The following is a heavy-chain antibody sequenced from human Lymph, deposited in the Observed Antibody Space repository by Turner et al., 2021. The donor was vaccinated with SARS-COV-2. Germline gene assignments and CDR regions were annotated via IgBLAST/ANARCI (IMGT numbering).Heavy chain of an antibody. CDR1: GGTFSSYA. J-gene: IGHJ4*02. V-gene: IGHV1-69*10. CDR3: ARDVTGSLGY. CDR2: IIPMLDIA. Sequence: QFQLVQSGAEVKKPGSCVKVSCKASGGTFSSYAISWVRQAPGQGLEWIGGIIPMLDIANYAQKFQGRVTITADKATSTAYMELSSLRSEATVVYCCARDVTGSLGYWGQGTLVTVSS. D-gene: IGHD1-20*01.